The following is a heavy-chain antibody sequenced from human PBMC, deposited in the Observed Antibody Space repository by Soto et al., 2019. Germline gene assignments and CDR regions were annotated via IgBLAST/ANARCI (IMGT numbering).Heavy chain of an antibody. CDR3: ARDSCSGGSGYSYY. CDR2: ISYSGST. D-gene: IGHD2-15*01. CDR1: GGSVSSNNYY. Sequence: SETLSLTCTVSGGSVSSNNYYWSWMRQPPAKGLEWIGYISYSGSTNYNPSLKSRVTISVDTSKNQISLKLTSVTAADTAVYYCARDSCSGGSGYSYYWGQGTLVTVSS. V-gene: IGHV4-61*01. J-gene: IGHJ4*02.